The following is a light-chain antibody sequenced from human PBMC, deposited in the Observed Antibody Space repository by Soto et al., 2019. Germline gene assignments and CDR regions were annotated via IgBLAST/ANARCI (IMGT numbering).Light chain of an antibody. J-gene: IGLJ2*01. CDR3: SSYSRNSTPVV. CDR2: EVT. V-gene: IGLV2-14*01. CDR1: SADIGDSDY. Sequence: QSVLTQPASVSGSPGQSITISCTGTSADIGDSDYVSWYQQHPDKAPKLLISEVTNRPSGVSNRFSGSKSSNTASLTISGLQAEDEAEYYCSSYSRNSTPVVFGGGTKLTVL.